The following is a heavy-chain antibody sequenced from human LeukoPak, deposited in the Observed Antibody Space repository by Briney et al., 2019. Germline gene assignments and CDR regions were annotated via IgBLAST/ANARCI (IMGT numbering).Heavy chain of an antibody. CDR3: ARDLQSLAAGFDY. J-gene: IGHJ4*02. D-gene: IGHD6-19*01. V-gene: IGHV3-11*04. Sequence: GGSLRLSCAASGFTFSDYYMSWLRQAPGKGLEWVTYISSSGSTIYYADSVKGRFTISRDNAKNSLYLQMNSLRAEDTAVYYCARDLQSLAAGFDYWGQGTLVTVSS. CDR2: ISSSGSTI. CDR1: GFTFSDYY.